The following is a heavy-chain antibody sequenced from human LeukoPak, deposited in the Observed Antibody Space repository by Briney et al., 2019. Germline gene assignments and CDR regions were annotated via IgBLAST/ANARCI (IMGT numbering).Heavy chain of an antibody. J-gene: IGHJ5*02. D-gene: IGHD3-22*01. CDR1: GGSISSGDYY. V-gene: IGHV4-30-4*08. CDR3: ARDPFPHAINYYDGSGYP. CDR2: IYYSGST. Sequence: SQTLSLTCTVSGGSISSGDYYWSWIRQPPGKGLEWIGYIYYSGSTYYNPSLKSRVTISVDTSKNQFSLKLSSVTAADAAVYYCARDPFPHAINYYDGSGYPWGQGTLVTVFS.